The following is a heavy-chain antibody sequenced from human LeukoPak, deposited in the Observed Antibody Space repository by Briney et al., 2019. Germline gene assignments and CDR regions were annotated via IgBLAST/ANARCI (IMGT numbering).Heavy chain of an antibody. CDR2: VTSSSNYI. J-gene: IGHJ4*02. V-gene: IGHV3-21*01. Sequence: PGGSLRLSCAASGFSFSSYNMNWVRQGPGKGTEWVSSVTSSSNYIYYADSVKGRFTISRDNAKNSLYLQMNSLRAEDTALYYCARGGNYPYFFDYWGQGTLVTVSS. D-gene: IGHD1-7*01. CDR1: GFSFSSYN. CDR3: ARGGNYPYFFDY.